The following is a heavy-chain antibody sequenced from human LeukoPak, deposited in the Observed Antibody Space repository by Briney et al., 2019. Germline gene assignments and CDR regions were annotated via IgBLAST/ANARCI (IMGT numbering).Heavy chain of an antibody. V-gene: IGHV3-30*18. CDR1: GFTFSNYG. CDR3: AKAVTTEGRNFDY. J-gene: IGHJ4*02. CDR2: ISFDGNTK. D-gene: IGHD4-11*01. Sequence: GGSLRLSCAASGFTFSNYGMHWVRQAPGKGLEWVAVISFDGNTKYFGDSVKGRFTISRDNSKNTTYLQMNSLRPEDTAVYYCAKAVTTEGRNFDYWGQGTLVTVSS.